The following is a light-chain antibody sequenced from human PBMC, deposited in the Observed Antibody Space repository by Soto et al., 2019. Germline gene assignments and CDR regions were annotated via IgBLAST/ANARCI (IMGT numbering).Light chain of an antibody. CDR2: DAS. CDR3: QHHYGGPL. Sequence: DIQLTQSPSSLSASVGDRVTITCQASQDISNHLNWYQQKPGKAPNLLIYDASDLESGVPSRFSGGGSGTFFGYTLNSMKPEDSATSYCQHHYGGPLFGPGTKVEIK. J-gene: IGKJ3*01. CDR1: QDISNH. V-gene: IGKV1-33*01.